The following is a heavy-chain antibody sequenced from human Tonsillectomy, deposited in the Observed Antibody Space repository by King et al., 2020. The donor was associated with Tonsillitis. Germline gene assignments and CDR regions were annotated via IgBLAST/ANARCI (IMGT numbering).Heavy chain of an antibody. V-gene: IGHV1-18*01. CDR2: ISAYNDNP. D-gene: IGHD6-19*01. J-gene: IGHJ4*02. Sequence: QLVQSGAEVKKPGASVKVSCKASGYTFTNYGFSWVRQAPGQGLEWMGWISAYNDNPNYAQKFQGRVTMTTDTSTSTAYMDLRSLRSDDTAVYYCARDHIAVAGYYFDYWGQGTLVTVSS. CDR3: ARDHIAVAGYYFDY. CDR1: GYTFTNYG.